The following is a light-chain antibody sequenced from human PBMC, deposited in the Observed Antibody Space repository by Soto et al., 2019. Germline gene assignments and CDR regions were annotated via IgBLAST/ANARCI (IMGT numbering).Light chain of an antibody. CDR1: SSDVGGYNY. CDR3: SSYTSSSSYV. J-gene: IGLJ1*01. CDR2: EVS. Sequence: QSALTQPASVSGSPGQSITIACTGNSSDVGGYNYVSWYQQHPGKAPKLMIYEVSNRPSGVSNRFSGSKSGNTASLIISGLQAEDEADYYCSSYTSSSSYVFGTGTKLTVL. V-gene: IGLV2-14*01.